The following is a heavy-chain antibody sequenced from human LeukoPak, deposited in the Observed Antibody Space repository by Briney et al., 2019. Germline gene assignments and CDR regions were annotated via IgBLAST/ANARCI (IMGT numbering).Heavy chain of an antibody. V-gene: IGHV1-2*02. CDR2: INPNSGGT. Sequence: GASVKVSCKASGYTLTGYYMHWVRQAPGQGLEWMGWINPNSGGTNYAQKFQGRVTMTRDPSISTAYMELSRLRSDDTAVYYCAILVVAATFDYWGQGTLVTVSS. CDR1: GYTLTGYY. J-gene: IGHJ4*02. D-gene: IGHD2-15*01. CDR3: AILVVAATFDY.